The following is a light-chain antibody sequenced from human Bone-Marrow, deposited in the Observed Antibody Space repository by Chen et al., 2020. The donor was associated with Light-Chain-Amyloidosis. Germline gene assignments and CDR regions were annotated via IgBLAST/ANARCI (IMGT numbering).Light chain of an antibody. J-gene: IGLJ1*01. Sequence: QSALTQPAPVSGSPGQSTTTSCTGTSSDVGGDNHVSWYQQHPDKAPKLMIYEVTNRPSWVPDRFSGSKSDNTASLTISGLQTEDEADYFCSSYTITNTLVFGSGTRVTVL. CDR1: SSDVGGDNH. CDR2: EVT. V-gene: IGLV2-14*01. CDR3: SSYTITNTLV.